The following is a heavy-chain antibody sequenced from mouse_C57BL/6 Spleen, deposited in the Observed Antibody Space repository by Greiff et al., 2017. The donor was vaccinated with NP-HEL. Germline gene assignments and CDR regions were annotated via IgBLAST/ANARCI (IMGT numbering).Heavy chain of an antibody. D-gene: IGHD1-1*02. CDR3: ARGRPIWYYFDY. CDR2: INPGSGGT. V-gene: IGHV1-54*01. CDR1: GYAFTNYL. Sequence: QVQLQQSGAELVRPGTSVKVSCKASGYAFTNYLIEWVKQRPGQGLEWIGVINPGSGGTNYNEKFKGKATLTADKSSSTAYMQLSSLTSEDSAVYFCARGRPIWYYFDYWGQGTTLTVSS. J-gene: IGHJ2*01.